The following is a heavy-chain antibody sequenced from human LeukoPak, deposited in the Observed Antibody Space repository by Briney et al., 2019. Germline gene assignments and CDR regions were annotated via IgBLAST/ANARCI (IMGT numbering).Heavy chain of an antibody. V-gene: IGHV4-30-4*01. CDR3: ARATDAIFDWFDS. Sequence: PSETLSLTCTVSGGSVSGGTYFWTWIRQPPGKGLEWIGYMYYSGSTYYNPSLKSRVIISVDPSKNQFTLKLTSVSAADTAMYYCARATDAIFDWFDSWGQGTLVTVSS. CDR1: GGSVSGGTYF. D-gene: IGHD2-21*02. CDR2: MYYSGST. J-gene: IGHJ5*01.